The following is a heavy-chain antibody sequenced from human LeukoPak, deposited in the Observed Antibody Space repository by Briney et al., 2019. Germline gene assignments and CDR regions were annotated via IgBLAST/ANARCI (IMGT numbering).Heavy chain of an antibody. J-gene: IGHJ4*02. CDR1: GFTFSSYD. CDR2: IGTAGDT. V-gene: IGHV3-13*01. D-gene: IGHD3-22*01. CDR3: ARDLTYYDSSGTFLAGY. Sequence: PGGSLRLSCAASGFTFSSYDMHWVRQATGKGLEWVSAIGTAGDTYYPGSVKGRFTISRENAKNSLYLQMNSLRAEDTAVYYCARDLTYYDSSGTFLAGYWGQGTLVTVSS.